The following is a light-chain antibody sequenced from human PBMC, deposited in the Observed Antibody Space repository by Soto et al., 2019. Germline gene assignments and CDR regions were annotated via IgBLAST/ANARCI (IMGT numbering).Light chain of an antibody. CDR3: QSYDSSLSGWV. CDR1: SSNIGAGYD. Sequence: QPVLTQPPSVSGAPGQRGTISCTGSSSNIGAGYDVHWYQQLPGTAPKFLIYGNSNRPSGVPDRFSGSKSGTSASLAITGLQAEDEADYYCQSYDSSLSGWVFGGGTKLPVL. V-gene: IGLV1-40*01. J-gene: IGLJ3*02. CDR2: GNS.